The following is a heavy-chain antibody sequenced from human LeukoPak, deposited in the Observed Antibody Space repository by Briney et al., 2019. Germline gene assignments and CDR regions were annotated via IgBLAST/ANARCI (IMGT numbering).Heavy chain of an antibody. CDR1: GYTFTSYD. Sequence: ASVKVSCKASGYTFTSYDINWVRQATGQGLEWMGWMNPNSGNTGYAQKFQGRVTITRNTSISTAYMKLSSLRSEDAAVYYCARGPIFRQVPAAYDYYYYYMDVWGKGTTVTVSS. J-gene: IGHJ6*03. D-gene: IGHD2-2*01. CDR3: ARGPIFRQVPAAYDYYYYYMDV. V-gene: IGHV1-8*03. CDR2: MNPNSGNT.